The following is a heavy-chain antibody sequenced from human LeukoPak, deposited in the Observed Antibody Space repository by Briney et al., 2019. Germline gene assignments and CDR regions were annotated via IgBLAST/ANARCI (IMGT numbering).Heavy chain of an antibody. CDR3: ARRSSGYDLVYYFDY. CDR2: IYYSGST. J-gene: IGHJ4*02. V-gene: IGHV4-59*12. Sequence: KSSETLSLTCTVSGGSISSYYWSWIRQPPGKGLEWIGYIYYSGSTYYNPPLKSRVTISVDTSKNQFSLKLSSVTAADTAVYYCARRSSGYDLVYYFDYWGQGTLVTVSS. CDR1: GGSISSYY. D-gene: IGHD5-12*01.